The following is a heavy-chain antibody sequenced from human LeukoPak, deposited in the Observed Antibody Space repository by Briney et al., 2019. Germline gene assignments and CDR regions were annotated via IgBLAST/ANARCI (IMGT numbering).Heavy chain of an antibody. CDR1: EFTFSTYA. J-gene: IGHJ4*02. V-gene: IGHV3-23*01. CDR3: AKVAGYSYVGVYYFDY. Sequence: GGSLRLSCAASEFTFSTYAMNWVRQAPGKGLEWVSAISGSGGSTYYADSVKGRFTISRDNSKNTLYLQMNGLRAEDTAVYYCAKVAGYSYVGVYYFDYWGQGTLVTVSS. D-gene: IGHD5-18*01. CDR2: ISGSGGST.